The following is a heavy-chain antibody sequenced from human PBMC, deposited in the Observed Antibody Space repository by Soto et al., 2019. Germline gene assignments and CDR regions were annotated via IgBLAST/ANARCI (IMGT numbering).Heavy chain of an antibody. Sequence: EVQLVESGGGLVQPGRSLRLSCAASGFTFDDYAMHWVRQAPGKGLEWVSGISWNSGTIGYADSVKGRFTISRDNAKNSLFLQMNSLRAEDTALYYCAKALITIFGVFRGAFDYWGQGTLVTVSS. CDR1: GFTFDDYA. D-gene: IGHD3-3*01. CDR3: AKALITIFGVFRGAFDY. V-gene: IGHV3-9*01. J-gene: IGHJ4*02. CDR2: ISWNSGTI.